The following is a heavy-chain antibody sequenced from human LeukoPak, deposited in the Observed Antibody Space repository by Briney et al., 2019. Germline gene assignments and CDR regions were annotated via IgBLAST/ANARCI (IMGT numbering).Heavy chain of an antibody. Sequence: HSGGSLRLSCAASGFTVSSNYMSWVRQAPGKGLEWVSVIYSGGSTYYADSVKGRFTISRDNSKNTLYLQMNSLRAEDTAVYYCARLAGAGSSGFDYWGQGTLVTVSS. CDR2: IYSGGST. V-gene: IGHV3-53*01. J-gene: IGHJ4*02. D-gene: IGHD1-26*01. CDR1: GFTVSSNY. CDR3: ARLAGAGSSGFDY.